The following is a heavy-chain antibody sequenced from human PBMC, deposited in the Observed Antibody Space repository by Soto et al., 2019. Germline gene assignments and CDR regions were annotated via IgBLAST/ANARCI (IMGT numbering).Heavy chain of an antibody. V-gene: IGHV3-15*07. CDR1: GFTFSNAW. CDR2: IKSKTDGGTT. D-gene: IGHD6-13*01. CDR3: TTDLGDSSSWLSFDY. J-gene: IGHJ4*02. Sequence: EVQLVESGGGLVKPGGSLRLSCAASGFTFSNAWMNWVRQAPGKGLEWVGRIKSKTDGGTTDYAAPVKGRFTISRDDSKNTLYLQMNSLKTEDTAVYYCTTDLGDSSSWLSFDYWGQGTLVTVSS.